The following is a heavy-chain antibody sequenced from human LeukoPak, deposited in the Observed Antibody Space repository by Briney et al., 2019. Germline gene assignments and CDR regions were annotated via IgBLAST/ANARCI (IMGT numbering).Heavy chain of an antibody. V-gene: IGHV3-53*01. CDR2: IYSGGRT. Sequence: GGSLRLSCAASGFTVSSNYMSWVRQAPGKGLEWVSVIYSGGRTYYAASVKGRFTIPRDNSKSTLYIQMNSLRAEDTAVYYCARAKPKNMVRGLIMRRESRYYFDYWGQETLVTVSS. J-gene: IGHJ4*02. CDR3: ARAKPKNMVRGLIMRRESRYYFDY. D-gene: IGHD3-10*01. CDR1: GFTVSSNY.